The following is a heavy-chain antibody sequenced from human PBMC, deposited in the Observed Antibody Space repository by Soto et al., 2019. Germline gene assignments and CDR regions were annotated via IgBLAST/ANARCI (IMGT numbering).Heavy chain of an antibody. CDR2: ISAYNGNT. CDR3: ARAEYYDFWSGYPYYFDY. D-gene: IGHD3-3*01. CDR1: GYTFTIYG. V-gene: IGHV1-18*01. J-gene: IGHJ4*02. Sequence: ASVKVSCKASGYTFTIYGIIWVRQAPGQGLEWMGWISAYNGNTNYAQKLQGRVTMTTDTSTSTAYMELRSLRSDDTAVYYCARAEYYDFWSGYPYYFDYWGQGTLVTVSS.